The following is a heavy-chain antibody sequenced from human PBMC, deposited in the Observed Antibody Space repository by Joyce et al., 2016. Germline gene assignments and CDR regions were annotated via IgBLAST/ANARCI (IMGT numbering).Heavy chain of an antibody. Sequence: QVQLVQSGAEVKKPGASVKVSCKASGYTFTSYYMHWVRQAPGQGLGWMGIINPSSGSTSYAQKFQGRVTMTRDTSTSTVYMELSSLRSEDTAVYYCARAAEAAGPFDYWGQGTLVTVSS. D-gene: IGHD6-13*01. V-gene: IGHV1-46*01. CDR3: ARAAEAAGPFDY. CDR1: GYTFTSYY. CDR2: INPSSGST. J-gene: IGHJ4*02.